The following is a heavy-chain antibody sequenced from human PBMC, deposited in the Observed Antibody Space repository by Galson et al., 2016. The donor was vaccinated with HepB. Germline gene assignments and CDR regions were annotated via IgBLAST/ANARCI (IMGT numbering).Heavy chain of an antibody. CDR2: FYYSGNT. CDR1: GGSISSSSYY. V-gene: IGHV4-39*01. CDR3: ARHRGAVDGIAFDS. D-gene: IGHD6-19*01. Sequence: SETLSLTCTVSGGSISSSSYYWDWIRQPPGEGLEWIGSFYYSGNTYYNPSLKSRVTISVDTSKNQFSLKLSSVTAADTAVYYCARHRGAVDGIAFDSWGQGTLVTVSS. J-gene: IGHJ4*02.